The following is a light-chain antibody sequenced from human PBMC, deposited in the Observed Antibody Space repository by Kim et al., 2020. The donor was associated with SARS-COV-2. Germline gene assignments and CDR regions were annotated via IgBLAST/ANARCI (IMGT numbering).Light chain of an antibody. J-gene: IGKJ1*01. CDR3: QQYYASPET. CDR2: GAS. Sequence: EVVLTQSPGTLSLSPGERATLSCRASQSITNNFLAWYQQKPGQAPRLLIYGASSRATGIPDRFSGSGSGTDFTLTVSRLEPEDFAVYYCQQYYASPETFGQGTKVDIK. V-gene: IGKV3-20*01. CDR1: QSITNNF.